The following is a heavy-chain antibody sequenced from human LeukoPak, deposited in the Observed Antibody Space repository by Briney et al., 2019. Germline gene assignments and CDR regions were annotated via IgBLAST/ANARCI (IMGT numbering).Heavy chain of an antibody. CDR1: GYTFTSYD. Sequence: GASVKVSCKASGYTFTSYDINWVRQATGQGLEWMGWMNPNSGNTGYAQKFQGRVTMTRNASISTAYMELSSLRSEDTAVYYCASQISGGSHMDVWGKGTTVTISS. CDR3: ASQISGGSHMDV. CDR2: MNPNSGNT. D-gene: IGHD2-15*01. J-gene: IGHJ6*03. V-gene: IGHV1-8*01.